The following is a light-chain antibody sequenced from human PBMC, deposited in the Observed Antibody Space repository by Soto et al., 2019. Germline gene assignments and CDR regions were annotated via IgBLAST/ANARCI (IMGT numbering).Light chain of an antibody. Sequence: QSVLTQPHSASGTPGQRVTLSCSGSSSNIGSNTVNWYQQLPGTAPKLLSYSNTQRPSGVPDRFSGSKSGTSASLDISGLQSEDDADYYCAAWDDSLNGVVVGGGTKLTVL. CDR2: SNT. J-gene: IGLJ2*01. V-gene: IGLV1-44*01. CDR3: AAWDDSLNGVV. CDR1: SSNIGSNT.